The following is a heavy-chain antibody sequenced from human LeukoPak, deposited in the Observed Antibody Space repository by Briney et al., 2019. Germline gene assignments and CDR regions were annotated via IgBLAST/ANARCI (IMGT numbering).Heavy chain of an antibody. Sequence: PSETLSLACSVSGGSMSNYYWSWIRQPPGKGLEWSGNIFYSGSTNYNPSLKSRVTILVDTSKKEFSLRLRSMTAADTAVYFCARDIGYASGWYYFDHWGQGTLVTVSS. CDR3: ARDIGYASGWYYFDH. D-gene: IGHD6-19*01. V-gene: IGHV4-59*01. CDR2: IFYSGST. CDR1: GGSMSNYY. J-gene: IGHJ4*02.